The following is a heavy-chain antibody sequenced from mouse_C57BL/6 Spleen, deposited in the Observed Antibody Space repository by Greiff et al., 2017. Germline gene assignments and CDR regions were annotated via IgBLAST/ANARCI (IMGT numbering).Heavy chain of an antibody. CDR1: GFTFSSYT. CDR2: ISGGGGNT. CDR3: ARQNYYGSSYWYFDV. J-gene: IGHJ1*03. D-gene: IGHD1-1*01. V-gene: IGHV5-9*01. Sequence: EVMLVESGGGLVKPGGSLKLSCGASGFTFSSYTMSWVRQTPGKRLEWVATISGGGGNTYYPDSVKGRFTISRDNAKNTLYLQMSSLRSEDTALYDCARQNYYGSSYWYFDVCGTGTTVTVSS.